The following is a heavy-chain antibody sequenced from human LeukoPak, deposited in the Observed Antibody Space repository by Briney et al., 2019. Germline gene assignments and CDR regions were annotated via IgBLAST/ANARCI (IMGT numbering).Heavy chain of an antibody. CDR3: ARRDDSSGYHKIFDY. CDR1: GDSISTSSYY. CDR2: IYYSGST. J-gene: IGHJ4*02. D-gene: IGHD3-22*01. Sequence: SETLSLTCSVSGDSISTSSYYWGWIRQPPGKGLEWLGTIYYSGSTYYNPSLTSRVTISVDTSKNQFSLKLSSLTAADTAVYYCARRDDSSGYHKIFDYWGQGTLVTVSS. V-gene: IGHV4-39*01.